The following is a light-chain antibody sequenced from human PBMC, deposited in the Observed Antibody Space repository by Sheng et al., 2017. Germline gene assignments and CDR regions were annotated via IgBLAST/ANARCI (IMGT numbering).Light chain of an antibody. CDR2: ADD. CDR1: NIGSKH. Sequence: TQPSSVSVAPGQTARIPCEGHNIGSKHVHWYQQKTGQAPVLVVFADDDRPSGIPERFFGSNSGNTATLTIDRVEAVDEADYYCQVWDSASDLYVFGSATAVTVL. J-gene: IGLJ1*01. V-gene: IGLV3-21*02. CDR3: QVWDSASDLYV.